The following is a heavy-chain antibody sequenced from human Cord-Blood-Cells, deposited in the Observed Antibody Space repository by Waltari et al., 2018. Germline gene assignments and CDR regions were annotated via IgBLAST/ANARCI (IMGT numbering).Heavy chain of an antibody. D-gene: IGHD3-9*01. Sequence: QVQLQQWGAGLLKPSETLSLTCAVYGGSFGGYYWSWIRHPSGKGLEWIGEINHSGSTNYNPSLKSRVTISVDTSKNQFSLKLSSVTAADTAVYYCASNTRTQYYDILTGYAFDIWGQGTMVTVSS. J-gene: IGHJ3*02. CDR3: ASNTRTQYYDILTGYAFDI. V-gene: IGHV4-34*01. CDR2: INHSGST. CDR1: GGSFGGYY.